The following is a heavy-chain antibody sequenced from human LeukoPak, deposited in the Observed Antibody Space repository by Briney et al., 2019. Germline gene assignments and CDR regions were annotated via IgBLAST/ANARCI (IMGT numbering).Heavy chain of an antibody. J-gene: IGHJ4*02. CDR3: ARLNSPYCSGGSCYYFDY. V-gene: IGHV5-51*01. CDR2: IYPGDSDT. D-gene: IGHD2-15*01. CDR1: GYSFTSYW. Sequence: GESLKISCKGSGYSFTSYWIGWVRQMPGKGLEWMGIIYPGDSDTRYSPPFQGQVTISADKPISTAYLQWSSLKASDSAMYYCARLNSPYCSGGSCYYFDYWGQGTLLTVSS.